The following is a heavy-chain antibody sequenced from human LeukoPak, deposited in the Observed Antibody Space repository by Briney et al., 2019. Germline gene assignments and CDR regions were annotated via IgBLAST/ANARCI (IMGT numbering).Heavy chain of an antibody. CDR1: GFTFSSYA. Sequence: HAGGSLRLSCAASGFTFSSYAMSWVRQAPGKGLEWVSAISGSGGSTYYADSVKGRFTISRDNSKNTLYLQMNSLRAEDTAIYYCAKEGYCSGGSWPYYFDYWGQGTLVTVSS. V-gene: IGHV3-23*01. CDR3: AKEGYCSGGSWPYYFDY. CDR2: ISGSGGST. J-gene: IGHJ4*02. D-gene: IGHD2-15*01.